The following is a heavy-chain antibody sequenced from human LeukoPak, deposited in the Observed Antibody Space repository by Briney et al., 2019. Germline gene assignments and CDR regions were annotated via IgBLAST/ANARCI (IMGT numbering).Heavy chain of an antibody. Sequence: GGSLRLSCAASGFTFSSYAMSWVRQAPGKGLEWVSAISGSGGSTYYADSVKGRFTISRDNSKNTLYLQMNSLRAEDTAVYYCAKASNVLRYFDWFGAFDIWGQGTMVTVSS. CDR2: ISGSGGST. V-gene: IGHV3-23*01. CDR1: GFTFSSYA. D-gene: IGHD3-9*01. J-gene: IGHJ3*02. CDR3: AKASNVLRYFDWFGAFDI.